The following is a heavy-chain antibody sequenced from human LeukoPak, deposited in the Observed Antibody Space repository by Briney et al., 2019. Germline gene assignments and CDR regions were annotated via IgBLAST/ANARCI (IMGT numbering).Heavy chain of an antibody. Sequence: PGGSLRLSCAASGFTFSAYAMAWVRQAPGKGLECVSHITTGGSSTFHADSVKGRFTISRDNAKNSLYLQMNSLRGEDTAVYYCARSSSSWFDYWGQGTLVTVSS. CDR2: ITTGGSST. CDR3: ARSSSSWFDY. D-gene: IGHD6-13*01. V-gene: IGHV3-48*04. J-gene: IGHJ4*02. CDR1: GFTFSAYA.